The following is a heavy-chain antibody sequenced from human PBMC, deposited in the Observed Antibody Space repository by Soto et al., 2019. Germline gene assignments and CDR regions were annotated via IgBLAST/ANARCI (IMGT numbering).Heavy chain of an antibody. J-gene: IGHJ5*02. D-gene: IGHD6-6*01. CDR1: GYTFTSYY. Sequence: GASVKVSCKASGYTFTSYYMHWVRQAPGQGLEWMGIISPSDGNTSYAQKFQGRVTMTTDTSTSTAYMELRSLRSDDTAVYYCARDVYSSSNWFDPWGQGTLVTVSS. V-gene: IGHV1-46*01. CDR3: ARDVYSSSNWFDP. CDR2: ISPSDGNT.